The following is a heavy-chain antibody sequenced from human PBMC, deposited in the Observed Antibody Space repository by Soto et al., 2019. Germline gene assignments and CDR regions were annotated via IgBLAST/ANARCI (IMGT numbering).Heavy chain of an antibody. D-gene: IGHD6-19*01. CDR3: ARAVAVPADFDF. V-gene: IGHV1-3*05. CDR2: INAGNGNT. CDR1: GYTFTGYA. J-gene: IGHJ4*02. Sequence: QVQLVQSGAEEKKPGASVKVSCKASGYTFTGYAMHWVRQAPGQRLEWMGWINAGNGNTKYSQKFQGRVTITRDTAASPAYMELGSLRSEDTAVYYCARAVAVPADFDFWGQGTLVTVSS.